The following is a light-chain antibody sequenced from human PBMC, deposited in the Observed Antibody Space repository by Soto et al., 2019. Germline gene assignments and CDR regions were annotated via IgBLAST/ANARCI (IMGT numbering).Light chain of an antibody. V-gene: IGKV3-20*01. Sequence: EIVLTQSPGTLSLSPGESATLSCRASQTISSSFLAWYQQKPGQAPRLLIYRASRTAPGIPDRFSGSGSWTAFPLTISRLESEDFAVYYCHQFGSSPLDTFGPGTKVEIK. CDR3: HQFGSSPLDT. CDR1: QTISSSF. CDR2: RAS. J-gene: IGKJ3*01.